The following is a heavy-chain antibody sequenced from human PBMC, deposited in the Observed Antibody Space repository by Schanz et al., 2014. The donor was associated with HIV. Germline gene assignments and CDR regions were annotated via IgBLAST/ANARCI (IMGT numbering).Heavy chain of an antibody. CDR2: INPNSGGT. CDR1: GYTFIDYY. J-gene: IGHJ4*02. CDR3: ARGAAEMATMTPWRY. Sequence: QVQLVQSGAEVKKPGASVKVSCKASGYTFIDYYVHWVRQAPGQGLEWMGWINPNSGGTNYAQKFQGRVTLTRDTSISTAYMELSRLRSDDTAVYYCARGAAEMATMTPWRYWGQGTLVTVSS. V-gene: IGHV1-2*02. D-gene: IGHD5-12*01.